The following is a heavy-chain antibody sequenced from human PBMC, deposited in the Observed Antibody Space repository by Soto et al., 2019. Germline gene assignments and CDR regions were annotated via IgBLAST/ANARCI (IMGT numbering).Heavy chain of an antibody. CDR3: ARDFPPVYRRPLYHYYDTTDY. J-gene: IGHJ4*02. V-gene: IGHV1-2*02. D-gene: IGHD3-22*01. CDR2: INPNSGGT. Sequence: GASVPVSCKASGYTFTGYYMHWVRQPPGQGLEWMGWINPNSGGTNYAQKFQGRVTMTRDTSISTAYMELGRLRSDDTAVYYCARDFPPVYRRPLYHYYDTTDYWGQGTLVTVSS. CDR1: GYTFTGYY.